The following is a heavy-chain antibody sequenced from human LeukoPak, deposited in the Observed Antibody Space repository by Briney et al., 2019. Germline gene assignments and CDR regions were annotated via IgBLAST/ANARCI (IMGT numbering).Heavy chain of an antibody. V-gene: IGHV5-51*01. CDR1: GYSFTTYW. Sequence: GESLQISCRGSGYSFTTYWIGWVRQMPGKGLEWMGIIYPGDSDTRYTPSFQGQVTMSADKSINTAYLQWSSLKASDTAIYYCARRQGCSSTSCPPDYWGQGTLVTVSP. CDR2: IYPGDSDT. J-gene: IGHJ4*02. CDR3: ARRQGCSSTSCPPDY. D-gene: IGHD2-2*01.